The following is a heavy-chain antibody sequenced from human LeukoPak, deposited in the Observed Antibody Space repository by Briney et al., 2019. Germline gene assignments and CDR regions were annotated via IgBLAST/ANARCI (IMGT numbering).Heavy chain of an antibody. J-gene: IGHJ4*02. CDR3: ARGVSDSGGSYYFDY. D-gene: IGHD3-22*01. CDR2: IYYTGST. Sequence: SETLSLTCTVSGASLSSCYWSWLRQPPGQGLEWIGYIYYTGSTNYNPSLKSRVTISVDTSKNQFSLRLSSVTAADTALYYCARGVSDSGGSYYFDYWGQGTLVTVSS. CDR1: GASLSSCY. V-gene: IGHV4-59*01.